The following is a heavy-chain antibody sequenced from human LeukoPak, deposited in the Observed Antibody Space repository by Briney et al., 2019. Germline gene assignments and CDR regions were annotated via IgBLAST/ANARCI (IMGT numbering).Heavy chain of an antibody. CDR3: ASLPGIAAAGTYYYYYGMDV. D-gene: IGHD6-13*01. CDR1: GFTVSSNY. CDR2: IYSGGST. V-gene: IGHV3-66*01. J-gene: IGHJ6*02. Sequence: GGSLRLSCAASGFTVSSNYMSWVRQAPGKGLEWVSVIYSGGSTYYADSVKGRFTISRDNSKNTLYLQMNSLRAEDTAVYYCASLPGIAAAGTYYYYYGMDVWGQGTTVTVSS.